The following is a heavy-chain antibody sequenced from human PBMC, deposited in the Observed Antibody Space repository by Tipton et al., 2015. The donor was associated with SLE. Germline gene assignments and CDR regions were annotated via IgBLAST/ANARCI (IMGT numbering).Heavy chain of an antibody. D-gene: IGHD3-3*01. V-gene: IGHV4-31*02. CDR2: IYYSGNT. CDR1: GGSIDSGDFH. Sequence: LRLSCTVSGGSIDSGDFHWSWIRQQPGKGLEWVGYIYYSGNTYYNPSLRSRLTISVDTSKTQFSLSLKSVTAADTAVYYCARGGDFWSAYYRIPDYWGQGILVTVSS. J-gene: IGHJ4*02. CDR3: ARGGDFWSAYYRIPDY.